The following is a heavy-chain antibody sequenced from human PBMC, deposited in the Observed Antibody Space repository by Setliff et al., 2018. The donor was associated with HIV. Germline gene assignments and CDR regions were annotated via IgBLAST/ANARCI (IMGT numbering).Heavy chain of an antibody. J-gene: IGHJ4*02. CDR2: ISVYNGNT. CDR1: GYTFTSYG. V-gene: IGHV1-18*01. CDR3: ARVYCSGGSCFTFDY. Sequence: ASVKVSCKASGYTFTSYGVTWVRQAPGQGLEWMGWISVYNGNTNYAQKLQGRVTMTTDTSTSTAYMELRSLRSDDTAVYYCARVYCSGGSCFTFDYWGQGTLVPVSS. D-gene: IGHD2-15*01.